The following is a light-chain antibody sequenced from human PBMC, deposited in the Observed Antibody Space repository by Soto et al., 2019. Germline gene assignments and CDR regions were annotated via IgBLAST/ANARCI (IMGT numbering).Light chain of an antibody. CDR1: SSDIGGFNY. V-gene: IGLV2-14*03. CDR2: EVS. CDR3: SSFTNTTTLVL. J-gene: IGLJ2*01. Sequence: QSALTQPASVSGSPGQSITISCNGTSSDIGGFNYVSWYQQHPGKAPTLIIYEVSNRPSGISHRFSGSKSGDTASLTISGLQAEAEADYYCSSFTNTTTLVLFGGGTKLTVL.